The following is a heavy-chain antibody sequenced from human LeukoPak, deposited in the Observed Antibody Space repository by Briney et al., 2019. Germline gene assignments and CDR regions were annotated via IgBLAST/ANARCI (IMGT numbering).Heavy chain of an antibody. D-gene: IGHD2-15*01. Sequence: SSETLFLTCTVSGGSISSSIYYWDWIRQPPGKGLEWIGSIYHSESIYYNPSLKSRVTISVDTSKKQFSLKLTSVTAADTAVYYCARRGRGTSGYLDYWGQGTLVTVSS. J-gene: IGHJ4*02. CDR3: ARRGRGTSGYLDY. CDR2: IYHSESI. V-gene: IGHV4-39*01. CDR1: GGSISSSIYY.